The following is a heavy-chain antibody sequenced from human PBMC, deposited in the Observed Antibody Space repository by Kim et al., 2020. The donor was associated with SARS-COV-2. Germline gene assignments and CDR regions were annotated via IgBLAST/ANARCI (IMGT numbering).Heavy chain of an antibody. Sequence: GGSLRLSCAASGFTFSSYGMHWVRQAPGKGLEWVAVISYDGSNKYYADSVKGRFTISRDNSKNTLYLQMNSLRAEDTAVYYCAKDVAVVTAILRGPFDY. V-gene: IGHV3-30*18. CDR2: ISYDGSNK. CDR3: AKDVAVVTAILRGPFDY. J-gene: IGHJ4*01. CDR1: GFTFSSYG. D-gene: IGHD2-21*02.